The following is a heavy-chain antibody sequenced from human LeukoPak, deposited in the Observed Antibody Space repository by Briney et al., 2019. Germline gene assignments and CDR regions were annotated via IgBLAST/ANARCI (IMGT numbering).Heavy chain of an antibody. CDR1: GFTFSSYS. CDR3: ARGIKGYSSSWYDY. V-gene: IGHV3-48*01. D-gene: IGHD6-13*01. J-gene: IGHJ4*02. Sequence: PGGSLRLSCAASGFTFSSYSMNWVRQAPGKGLEWVSYISSSSTIYYADSVKGRFTISRDNAKNSLYLQMNSLRAEDTAVYYCARGIKGYSSSWYDYWGQGTLVTVSS. CDR2: ISSSSTI.